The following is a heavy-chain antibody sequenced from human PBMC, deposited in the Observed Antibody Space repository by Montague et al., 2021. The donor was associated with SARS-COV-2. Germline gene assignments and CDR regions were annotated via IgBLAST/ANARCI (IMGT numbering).Heavy chain of an antibody. V-gene: IGHV3-7*01. CDR2: INQGGTEI. CDR1: GFTFTNYW. CDR3: ARRNYGGDKYYYYGMDV. D-gene: IGHD4-23*01. Sequence: RLSCAASGFTFTNYWLSWLRQAPGKGPEWVANINQGGTEIHYLDYVNGRFTISRDNAKNSLYLQMNSLRAEDTAVYYCARRNYGGDKYYYYGMDVWGQGTTVTVSS. J-gene: IGHJ6*02.